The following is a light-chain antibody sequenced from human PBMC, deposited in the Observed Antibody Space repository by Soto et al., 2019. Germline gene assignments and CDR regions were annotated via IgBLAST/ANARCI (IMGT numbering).Light chain of an antibody. J-gene: IGKJ1*01. V-gene: IGKV3-15*01. CDR1: QSVTKNN. CDR2: GAS. Sequence: EVVMTQFPATLSVSPGERATLSCRASQSVTKNNLNWYQQKPGQAPRLLIYGASTRATGIPARFSGSGSGTEFTLTISSLQSEDFAVYYCQQYNNWWTFGQGTKVDIK. CDR3: QQYNNWWT.